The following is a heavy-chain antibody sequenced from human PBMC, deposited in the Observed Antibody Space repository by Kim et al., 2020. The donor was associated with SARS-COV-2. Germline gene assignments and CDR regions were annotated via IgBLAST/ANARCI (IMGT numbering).Heavy chain of an antibody. CDR3: ARDMDVDTAIILDY. Sequence: GGSLRLSCAASGFTFSSYGMHWVRQAPGKGLEWVAVIWYDGSNKYYADSVKGRFTISRDNSKNTLYLQMNSLRAEDTAVYYCARDMDVDTAIILDYWGQGTLVTVSS. V-gene: IGHV3-33*01. CDR1: GFTFSSYG. CDR2: IWYDGSNK. D-gene: IGHD5-18*01. J-gene: IGHJ4*02.